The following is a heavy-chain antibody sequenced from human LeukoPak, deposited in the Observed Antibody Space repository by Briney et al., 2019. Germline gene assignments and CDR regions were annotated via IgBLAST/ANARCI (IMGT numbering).Heavy chain of an antibody. CDR1: GGSISSSDSY. Sequence: NSSETLSLTCTVSGGSISSSDSYWAWVRQPPGKGREWIGRICFSRTTYYNPSLKSRVTMSIDTSKNHFSLKVASVTAADTAVYYCGRHFPETGRDEQPLEYWGQGSLFTVSS. CDR2: ICFSRTT. D-gene: IGHD3-10*01. CDR3: GRHFPETGRDEQPLEY. J-gene: IGHJ4*02. V-gene: IGHV4-39*01.